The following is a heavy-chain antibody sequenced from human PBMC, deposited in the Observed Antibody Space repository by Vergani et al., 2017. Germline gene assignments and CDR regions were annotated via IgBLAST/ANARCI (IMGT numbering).Heavy chain of an antibody. J-gene: IGHJ4*02. CDR2: LCPSGST. CDR3: ATGAGPFDI. Sequence: QVQMQESGPGLVKTSETLSLTCSASGAPISYWCWSWLRQPAGKGLEWIGRLCPSGSTNYKPSLKRRVTMSIDTSKNPFSLKLTSVTAADTAVYYCATGAGPFDIWGQGTLVTVSS. CDR1: GAPISYWC. V-gene: IGHV4-4*07. D-gene: IGHD7-27*01.